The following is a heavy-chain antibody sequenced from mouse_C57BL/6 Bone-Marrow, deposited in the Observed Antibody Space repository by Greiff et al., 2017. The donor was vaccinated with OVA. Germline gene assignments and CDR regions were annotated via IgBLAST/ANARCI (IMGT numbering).Heavy chain of an antibody. CDR1: GYTFTDYY. Sequence: EVQLQQSGPELVKPGASVKISCKASGYTFTDYYMNWVKQSPGQSLEWIGVINPNNGGTNYNQKFKGKATLTVDKSSSTAYMELRSLTSEDSAVYYCARWNDYGYDNGLAYWGQGTPVTVSS. CDR3: ARWNDYGYDNGLAY. D-gene: IGHD2-14*01. V-gene: IGHV1-26*01. CDR2: INPNNGGT. J-gene: IGHJ3*01.